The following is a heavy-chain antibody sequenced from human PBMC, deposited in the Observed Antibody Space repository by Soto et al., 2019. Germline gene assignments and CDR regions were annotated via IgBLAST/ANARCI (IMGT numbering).Heavy chain of an antibody. V-gene: IGHV2-5*02. CDR3: AHIVVAGLGYYFDY. D-gene: IGHD6-19*01. CDR2: IYWDDAK. J-gene: IGHJ4*02. Sequence: QITLKESGPTLVKPTQTLTLTCTFSGFSLSSTRMAVGWIRQPPGKALEWLALIYWDDAKRYSPFLKSRLTITKDTSKNQVVLTMSNMDPVDTASYYCAHIVVAGLGYYFDYWGQGTLVTVSS. CDR1: GFSLSSTRMA.